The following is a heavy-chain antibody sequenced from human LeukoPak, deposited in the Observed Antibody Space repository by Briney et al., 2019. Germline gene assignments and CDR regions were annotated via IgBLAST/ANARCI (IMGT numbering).Heavy chain of an antibody. CDR1: GGSFSGYY. J-gene: IGHJ6*03. Sequence: PSETLSLTCAVYGGSFSGYYWSWIRQPPGKGLEWIGEINHSGSTNYNPSLKSRVTISVDTSKNQFSLKLSSVTAADTAVYYCARVSVDGGYYYYYYMDVWGKGTTVTISS. D-gene: IGHD4-23*01. CDR2: INHSGST. CDR3: ARVSVDGGYYYYYYMDV. V-gene: IGHV4-34*01.